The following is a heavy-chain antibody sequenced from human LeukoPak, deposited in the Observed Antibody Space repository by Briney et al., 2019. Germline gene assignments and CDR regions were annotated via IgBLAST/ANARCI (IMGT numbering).Heavy chain of an antibody. V-gene: IGHV1-2*02. Sequence: ASVKVSCKASGYIFIGYYIHWLRQAPGQGPEWMGWMNPNSGDTNYTQKFQGRVTMTRETSITTAYMELFRLTSDDTAVYYCAGSQGAFDVWGQGTGVTVSS. CDR2: MNPNSGDT. J-gene: IGHJ3*01. CDR1: GYIFIGYY. CDR3: AGSQGAFDV.